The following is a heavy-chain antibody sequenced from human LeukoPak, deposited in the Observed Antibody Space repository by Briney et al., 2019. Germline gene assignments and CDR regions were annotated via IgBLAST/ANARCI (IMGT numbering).Heavy chain of an antibody. CDR2: SYNNELIYNTENT. J-gene: IGHJ3*02. V-gene: IGHV4-4*07. D-gene: IGHD1-26*01. Sequence: SETLSLTCTVSGGSISNYFWNWIRQPAGKGLEGIGHSYNNELIYNTENTHFSPSLESRATMSVDTSKNKVSLMLSSVTAADTAVYYCARSGRDFNASDIWGQGTKVTVSS. CDR3: ARSGRDFNASDI. CDR1: GGSISNYF.